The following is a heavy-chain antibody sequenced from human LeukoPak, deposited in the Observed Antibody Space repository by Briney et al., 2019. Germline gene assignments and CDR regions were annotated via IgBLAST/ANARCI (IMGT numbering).Heavy chain of an antibody. V-gene: IGHV3-48*03. CDR3: AKVHYMVSDYVWGSYRPYYFDY. J-gene: IGHJ4*02. CDR1: GFNFNSYE. Sequence: GGSLRLSCAASGFNFNSYELNWVRQAPGKGLEWVSYISGSGSTIYYADSVKGRFTISRDNSKNTLYLQMNSLRAEDTAVYYCAKVHYMVSDYVWGSYRPYYFDYWGQGTLVTVSS. CDR2: ISGSGSTI. D-gene: IGHD3-16*02.